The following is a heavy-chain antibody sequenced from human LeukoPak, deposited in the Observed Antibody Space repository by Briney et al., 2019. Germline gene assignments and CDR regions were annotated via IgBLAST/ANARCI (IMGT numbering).Heavy chain of an antibody. CDR2: INHSGST. CDR3: GRAPYYDFWSSYPTKLRANWFDP. V-gene: IGHV4-34*01. CDR1: GGSFSGHY. D-gene: IGHD3-3*01. Sequence: SETLSLTCAVYGGSFSGHYWSWIRQPPGKGLEWIGGINHSGSTNYNPSLKSRVTISVDTSKNQFSLKLSSVTAADTAVYYCGRAPYYDFWSSYPTKLRANWFDPWGQGTLVTVSS. J-gene: IGHJ5*02.